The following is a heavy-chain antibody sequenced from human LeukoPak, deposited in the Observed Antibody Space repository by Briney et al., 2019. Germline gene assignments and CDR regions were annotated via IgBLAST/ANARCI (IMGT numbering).Heavy chain of an antibody. Sequence: GGSLRLSCAASGFTFSNHNMNWVRQAPGKGLEWVSGISWNSGSIGYADSVKGRFTISRDNAKNSLYLQMNSLRAEDMALYYCAKDSGSYSAGPYFDYWGQGTLVTVSS. CDR1: GFTFSNHN. V-gene: IGHV3-9*03. CDR3: AKDSGSYSAGPYFDY. D-gene: IGHD1-26*01. CDR2: ISWNSGSI. J-gene: IGHJ4*02.